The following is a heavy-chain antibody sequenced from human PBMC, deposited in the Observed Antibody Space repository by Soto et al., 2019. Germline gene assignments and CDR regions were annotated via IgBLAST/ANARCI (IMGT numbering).Heavy chain of an antibody. J-gene: IGHJ4*02. D-gene: IGHD2-8*01. CDR3: ARDLAVYAIGDFDY. CDR1: GVSVSSDTYY. V-gene: IGHV4-61*01. Sequence: SETLSLNCSVSGVSVSSDTYYWTWIRQPPGKGLEWIGYIHYTGSTNYNPFLKSRVTISVDMSKNQFSLKLTSVTAADTAVYYCARDLAVYAIGDFDYWGQGTLVTVS. CDR2: IHYTGST.